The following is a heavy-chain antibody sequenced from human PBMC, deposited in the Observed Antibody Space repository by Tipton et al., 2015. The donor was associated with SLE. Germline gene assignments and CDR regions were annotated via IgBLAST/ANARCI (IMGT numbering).Heavy chain of an antibody. D-gene: IGHD6-19*01. J-gene: IGHJ4*02. CDR1: GGSISSGSYY. Sequence: TLSLTCTVSGGSISSGSYYWSWIRQPAGKGLEWIGYIYTSGSTNYNPPLKSRVTISVDTSKNQFSLKLSSVTAADTAVYYCASSGYSSGWYREGYFDYWGQGTLVTVSS. V-gene: IGHV4-61*09. CDR3: ASSGYSSGWYREGYFDY. CDR2: IYTSGST.